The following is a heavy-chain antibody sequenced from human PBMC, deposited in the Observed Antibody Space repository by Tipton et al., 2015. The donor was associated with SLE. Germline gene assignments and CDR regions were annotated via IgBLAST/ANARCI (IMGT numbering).Heavy chain of an antibody. J-gene: IGHJ3*01. Sequence: TLSLTCTVSGDSISGHYRSWIRQPPGKGLEWIGYIYDSGSTSYNPSLKSRVTMSIDRSKNQFSLKLTSVTAADTAVYYCARGDQLLTAFDVWGPGTMVTVSS. CDR2: IYDSGST. V-gene: IGHV4-59*08. CDR1: GDSISGHY. D-gene: IGHD2-2*01. CDR3: ARGDQLLTAFDV.